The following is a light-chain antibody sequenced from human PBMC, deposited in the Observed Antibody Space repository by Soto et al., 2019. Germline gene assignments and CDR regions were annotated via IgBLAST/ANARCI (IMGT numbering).Light chain of an antibody. CDR2: WAS. CDR1: HNILYSSDNKNY. CDR3: QQYGSAPFT. J-gene: IGKJ4*01. V-gene: IGKV4-1*01. Sequence: IVVTQSRDSLAVSLGERASINGNSSHNILYSSDNKNYLSWYQQRPGQPPKLLFYWASTRESGVPDRFSGSGSGTDFTLTISRLEPEDLPVYYCQQYGSAPFTFGGGTKV.